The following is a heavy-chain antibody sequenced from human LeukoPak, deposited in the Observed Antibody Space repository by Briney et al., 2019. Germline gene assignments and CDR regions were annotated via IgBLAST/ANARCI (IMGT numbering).Heavy chain of an antibody. D-gene: IGHD5-18*01. CDR2: IYYSGST. J-gene: IGHJ5*02. V-gene: IGHV4-39*01. Sequence: SETLSLTGTVSGGSISSSSYYWGWIRQPPGKGLEWIGSIYYSGSTYYNPSLKSRVTISVDTSKNQFSLKLSSVTAADTAVYYCARQDSPYNWFDPWGQGTLVTVSS. CDR3: ARQDSPYNWFDP. CDR1: GGSISSSSYY.